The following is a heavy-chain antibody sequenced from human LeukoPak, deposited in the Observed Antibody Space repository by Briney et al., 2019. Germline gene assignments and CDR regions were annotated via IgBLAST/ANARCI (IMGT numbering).Heavy chain of an antibody. Sequence: GASVKVSCKASGGTFSSYAISWVRQAPGQGLEWMGRIIPILGIANYAQKFQGRVTITADKSTSTAYMELSSLRSEDTAVYYCARDRGYSGYDYIASFDYWGQGTLVTVSS. D-gene: IGHD5-12*01. V-gene: IGHV1-69*04. CDR3: ARDRGYSGYDYIASFDY. J-gene: IGHJ4*02. CDR1: GGTFSSYA. CDR2: IIPILGIA.